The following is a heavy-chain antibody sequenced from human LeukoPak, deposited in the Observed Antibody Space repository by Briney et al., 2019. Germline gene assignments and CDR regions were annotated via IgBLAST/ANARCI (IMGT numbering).Heavy chain of an antibody. D-gene: IGHD3-22*01. Sequence: SETLSLTCTVSGGSISSGGYYWSWIRQPPGKGLEWIGYIYHSGSTYYNPSLKSRVTISVDRSKNQLSLKLSSVTAADTAVYYCAREVYYYDSSGYYAARSDAFDIWGQGTMVTVSS. CDR2: IYHSGST. CDR1: GGSISSGGYY. CDR3: AREVYYYDSSGYYAARSDAFDI. J-gene: IGHJ3*02. V-gene: IGHV4-30-2*01.